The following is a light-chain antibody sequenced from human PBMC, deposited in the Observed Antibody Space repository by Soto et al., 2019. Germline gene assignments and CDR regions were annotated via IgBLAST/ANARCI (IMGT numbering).Light chain of an antibody. Sequence: QSVLTQPASVSGSPGQSITISCTGTSSDIGDYNYVSWYQQRPGKAPKLMIYDVTNRPSGVSNRFSGSKSGSTASLTISGFQAEDEADYYCSSYASSSTIYVFGAGTKVTVL. V-gene: IGLV2-14*01. CDR2: DVT. CDR1: SSDIGDYNY. CDR3: SSYASSSTIYV. J-gene: IGLJ1*01.